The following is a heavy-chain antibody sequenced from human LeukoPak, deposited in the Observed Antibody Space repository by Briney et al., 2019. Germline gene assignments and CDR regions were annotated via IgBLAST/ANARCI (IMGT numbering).Heavy chain of an antibody. CDR3: ARDRPYYDFWSGYFDY. D-gene: IGHD3-3*01. CDR1: GFTFSDYY. J-gene: IGHJ4*02. Sequence: GGSLRLSCAASGFTFSDYYMSWIRQAPGKGLEWVSCISSSGSTIYYAGSVKGRFTISRDNAKNSLYLQMNSLRAEDTAAYYCARDRPYYDFWSGYFDYWGQGTLVTVSS. V-gene: IGHV3-11*01. CDR2: ISSSGSTI.